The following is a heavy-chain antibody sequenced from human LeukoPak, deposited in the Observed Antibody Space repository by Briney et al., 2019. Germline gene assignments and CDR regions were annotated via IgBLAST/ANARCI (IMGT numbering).Heavy chain of an antibody. CDR1: GFTVSSNY. Sequence: GGSLRLSCAASGFTVSSNYMSWVRQAPGKGLEWVSAISGSGGSTYYADSVKGRFTISRDNSKNTLYLQMNSLRAEDTAVYYCAKQNTVTTAFDIWGQGTMVTVSS. D-gene: IGHD4-17*01. J-gene: IGHJ3*02. CDR2: ISGSGGST. V-gene: IGHV3-23*01. CDR3: AKQNTVTTAFDI.